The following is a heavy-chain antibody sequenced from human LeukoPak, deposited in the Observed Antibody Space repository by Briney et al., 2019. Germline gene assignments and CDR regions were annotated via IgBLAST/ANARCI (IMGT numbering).Heavy chain of an antibody. D-gene: IGHD1-26*01. J-gene: IGHJ5*02. CDR1: GFTFSSYS. V-gene: IGHV3-48*01. CDR2: ISSSSSTI. Sequence: GGSLRLSCAASGFTFSSYSMNWVRQAPGKGLEWVSYISSSSSTIYYADSVKGRFTISRDKAKNSLYLQMNSLRAEDTAVYYCARMSVVGAISWWFDPWGQGTLVTVSS. CDR3: ARMSVVGAISWWFDP.